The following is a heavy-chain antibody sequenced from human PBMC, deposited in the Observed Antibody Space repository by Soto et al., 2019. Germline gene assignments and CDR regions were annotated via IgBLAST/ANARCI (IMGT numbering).Heavy chain of an antibody. CDR3: ARDPGMVRGVVVFDN. Sequence: WGSLRLSCAASGFTFNTYGMNWLRQTPGRGLEWVAYISSSSTTIYYADSVKGRFTISRDNAKYSLYLQINSLRAEDTGLYYCARDPGMVRGVVVFDNWGQGTLVTVSS. V-gene: IGHV3-48*01. D-gene: IGHD3-10*01. CDR2: ISSSSTTI. J-gene: IGHJ4*02. CDR1: GFTFNTYG.